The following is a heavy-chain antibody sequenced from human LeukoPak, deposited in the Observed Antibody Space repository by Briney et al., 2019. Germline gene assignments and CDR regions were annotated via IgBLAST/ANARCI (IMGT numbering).Heavy chain of an antibody. D-gene: IGHD6-19*01. CDR2: ISYDGSNK. CDR1: GFTFSSNS. Sequence: PGGSLRLSCAASGFTFSSNSMIWVGQAPGKGLEWVAVISYDGSNKYYADSVKGRFTISRDNSKNTLYLQMNSRRAEDTAVYYCARGRYSSGWDDAFDIWGQGTMVTVSS. J-gene: IGHJ3*02. CDR3: ARGRYSSGWDDAFDI. V-gene: IGHV3-30*03.